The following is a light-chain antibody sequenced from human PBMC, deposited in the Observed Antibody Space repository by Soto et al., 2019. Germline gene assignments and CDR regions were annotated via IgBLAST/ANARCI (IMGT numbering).Light chain of an antibody. CDR1: QSVNSNY. CDR2: GAF. CDR3: QQRSNWPQT. V-gene: IGKV3D-20*02. Sequence: EIVLTQSPGILSLSPGERATLSCRANQSVNSNYLAWFQQHPGQPPRLLIFGAFSRAIGIPDRFSGSGSGTDFTLTISSLEPEDFAVYYCQQRSNWPQTFGQGTKVDIK. J-gene: IGKJ1*01.